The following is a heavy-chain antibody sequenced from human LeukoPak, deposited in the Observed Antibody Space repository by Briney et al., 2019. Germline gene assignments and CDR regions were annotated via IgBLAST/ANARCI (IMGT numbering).Heavy chain of an antibody. CDR2: ISSNGGST. CDR1: GFTFSSYA. J-gene: IGHJ4*02. V-gene: IGHV3-64*01. D-gene: IGHD6-19*01. Sequence: GGSLRLPCAASGFTFSSYAMHWVRQAPGKGLEYVSAISSNGGSTYYANSVKGRFTISRDNSKNTLYLQMGSLRAEDMAVYYCARAISVAGTIMLDYWGQGTLVTVSS. CDR3: ARAISVAGTIMLDY.